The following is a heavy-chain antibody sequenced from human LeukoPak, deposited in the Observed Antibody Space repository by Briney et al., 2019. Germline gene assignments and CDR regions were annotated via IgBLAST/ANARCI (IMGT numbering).Heavy chain of an antibody. V-gene: IGHV4-34*01. D-gene: IGHD5-24*01. CDR2: INHSGST. CDR3: ARAGGDGYNYDY. Sequence: PGGSLRLSCAASGFTFSSYAMSWIRQPPGKGLEWIGEINHSGSTNYNPSLKSRVTISVDTSKNQFSLKLSSVTAADTAVYYCARAGGDGYNYDYWGQGTLVTVSS. CDR1: GFTFSSYA. J-gene: IGHJ4*02.